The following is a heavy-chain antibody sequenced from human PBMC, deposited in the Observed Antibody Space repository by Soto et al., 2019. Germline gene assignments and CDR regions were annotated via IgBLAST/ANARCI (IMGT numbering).Heavy chain of an antibody. CDR1: GVKFSSYG. D-gene: IGHD1-1*01. J-gene: IGHJ6*02. Sequence: QEQLVQSGGGVVQPGRSLRLSWAASGVKFSSYGMHWVRQAPGKGLEWVAAISYDGRNKYYEDSVKGRFTISRDNSENTRFLQMNSVRGEDTAAYYRAKDWKCEAVYYGMNVWGQGATVTVSS. V-gene: IGHV3-30*18. CDR3: AKDWKCEAVYYGMNV. CDR2: ISYDGRNK.